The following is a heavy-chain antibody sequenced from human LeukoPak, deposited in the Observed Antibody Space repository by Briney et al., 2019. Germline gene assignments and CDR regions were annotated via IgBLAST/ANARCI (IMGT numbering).Heavy chain of an antibody. D-gene: IGHD6-13*01. V-gene: IGHV4-59*12. J-gene: IGHJ4*02. CDR1: GGSISGYY. CDR2: IYYSGST. CDR3: ARGRHRIAAAGTGSDY. Sequence: PSETLSLTCTVSGGSISGYYWSWIRQPPGKGLECLGYIYYSGSTNYNPSLKSRVTISVDTSKNQFSLKLSSVTAADTAVYYCARGRHRIAAAGTGSDYWGQGTLVTVSS.